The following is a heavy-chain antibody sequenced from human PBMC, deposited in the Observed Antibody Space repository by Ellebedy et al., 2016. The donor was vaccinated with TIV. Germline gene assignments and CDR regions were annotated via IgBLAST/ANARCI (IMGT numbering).Heavy chain of an antibody. V-gene: IGHV3-33*01. CDR3: AREAWDGDYYVDY. J-gene: IGHJ4*02. CDR1: GFTFNTYG. CDR2: IWNDGSDK. D-gene: IGHD4-17*01. Sequence: PGESLKISCAASGFTFNTYGMHWVRQAPGKGLEWVAIIWNDGSDKKYADSVKGRITISRDNSKNTLYLQMNSLRAEDTAVYYCAREAWDGDYYVDYWGQGTLVTVST.